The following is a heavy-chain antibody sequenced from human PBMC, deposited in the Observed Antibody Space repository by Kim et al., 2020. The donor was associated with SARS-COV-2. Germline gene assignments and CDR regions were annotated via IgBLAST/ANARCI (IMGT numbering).Heavy chain of an antibody. V-gene: IGHV7-4-1*02. CDR1: GYTFTSYA. J-gene: IGHJ5*01. D-gene: IGHD3-3*01. CDR2: INTNTGNP. Sequence: ASVKVSCKASGYTFTSYAMNWVRQAPGQGLEWMGWINTNTGNPTYAQGFTGRFVFSLDTSVSTAYLQISSLKAEDTAVYYCARDYAMTTIFGVVIKGGLFDSGGRGLLVIAS. CDR3: ARDYAMTTIFGVVIKGGLFDS.